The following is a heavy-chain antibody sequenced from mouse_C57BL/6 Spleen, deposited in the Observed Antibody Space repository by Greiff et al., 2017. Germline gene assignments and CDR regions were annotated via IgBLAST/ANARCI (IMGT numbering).Heavy chain of an antibody. CDR2: IDPSDSET. Sequence: QVQLQQPGAELVRPGSSVKLSCKASGYTFTSYWMHWVKQRPIQGLEWIGNIDPSDSETHYNQKFKDKATLTVDKSSSTAYMQLSSLTSEDSAVYYCAIVYYYGSSSPFDYWGQGTTLTVSS. CDR1: GYTFTSYW. V-gene: IGHV1-52*01. CDR3: AIVYYYGSSSPFDY. D-gene: IGHD1-1*01. J-gene: IGHJ2*01.